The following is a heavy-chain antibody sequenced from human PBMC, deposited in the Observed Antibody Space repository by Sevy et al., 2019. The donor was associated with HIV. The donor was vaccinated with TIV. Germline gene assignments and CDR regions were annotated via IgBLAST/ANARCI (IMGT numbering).Heavy chain of an antibody. Sequence: GGSLRLSCAASGFTFSNAWMSWVRQAPGKGLEWVGRIKSKTDGGTTDYAAPVKGRLTISTDASKNTLYLQMNSLKTEDTAVYYCTTDTGISDYDFWSGRDDTFDNWGQGTMVTVSS. V-gene: IGHV3-15*01. CDR1: GFTFSNAW. J-gene: IGHJ3*02. CDR3: TTDTGISDYDFWSGRDDTFDN. CDR2: IKSKTDGGTT. D-gene: IGHD3-3*01.